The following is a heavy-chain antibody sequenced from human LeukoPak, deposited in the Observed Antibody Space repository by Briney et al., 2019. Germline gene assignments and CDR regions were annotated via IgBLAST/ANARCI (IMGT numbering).Heavy chain of an antibody. CDR2: ISWDGGST. CDR1: GFTFDDYA. V-gene: IGHV3-43D*04. D-gene: IGHD3-3*01. J-gene: IGHJ6*03. CDR3: AKGWTRFLERSYYMDV. Sequence: GGSLRLSXAASGFTFDDYAMHWVRQAPGKGLEWVSLISWDGGSTYYADSVKGRFTISRDNSKNSLYLQMNSLRAEDTALYYCAKGWTRFLERSYYMDVWGKGTTVTVSS.